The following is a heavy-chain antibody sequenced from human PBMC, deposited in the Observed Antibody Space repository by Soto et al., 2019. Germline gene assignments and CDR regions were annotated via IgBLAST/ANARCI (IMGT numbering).Heavy chain of an antibody. CDR3: ARERNERIYFGY. V-gene: IGHV1-46*01. CDR2: LRPRTGNT. CDR1: GYTFTNYY. Sequence: ASVKVSCKASGYTFTNYYIQWLRQAPGQGLEWLGILRPRTGNTGYAQRFQGRVTMTRDKSTCTVYMELTSLKSDDTAVYYCARERNERIYFGYWGQGTQVTVSS. J-gene: IGHJ4*02. D-gene: IGHD1-1*01.